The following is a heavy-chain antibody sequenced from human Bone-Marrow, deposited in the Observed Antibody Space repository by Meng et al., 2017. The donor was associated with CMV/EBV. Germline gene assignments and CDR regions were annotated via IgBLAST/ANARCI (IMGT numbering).Heavy chain of an antibody. CDR3: ARSMLEVNRYYYGMDV. D-gene: IGHD1-1*01. Sequence: GESLKISCAASGFTFRSHEMNWVRQAPGKGLEWVSYISSSDSGETTYYADSVRGRFTISRDNAKNSLYLQMNSLRAEDTAVYYCARSMLEVNRYYYGMDVWGEGTPVTVSS. CDR1: GFTFRSHE. J-gene: IGHJ6*04. CDR2: ISSSDSGETT. V-gene: IGHV3-48*03.